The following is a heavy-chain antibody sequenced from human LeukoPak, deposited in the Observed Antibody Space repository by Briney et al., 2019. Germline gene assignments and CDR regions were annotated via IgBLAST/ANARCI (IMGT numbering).Heavy chain of an antibody. CDR1: GYSISSGYY. D-gene: IGHD5-24*01. CDR2: IYQSGST. V-gene: IGHV4-38-2*02. J-gene: IGHJ3*02. CDR3: ARRRSPSETGAFDI. Sequence: SETLSLTCTVSGYSISSGYYWGWIRQSPGKGLEGIGTIYQSGSTYYNPSLKSRVTISVDTSKNQFSLKLSSVTAADTAVYYCARRRSPSETGAFDIWGQGTMVTVSS.